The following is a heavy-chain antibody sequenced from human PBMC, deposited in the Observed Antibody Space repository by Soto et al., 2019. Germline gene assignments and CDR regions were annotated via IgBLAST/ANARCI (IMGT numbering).Heavy chain of an antibody. D-gene: IGHD4-17*01. J-gene: IGHJ4*02. CDR2: INPSGGST. CDR3: ARDGPMTTVTHDFDY. V-gene: IGHV1-46*01. Sequence: ASVKVSCKASGHTFTSYYMHWVRQAPGQGLEWMGIINPSGGSTSYAQKFQGRVTMTRDTSTSTVYMELSSLRSEDTAVYYCARDGPMTTVTHDFDYWGQGTLVTVSS. CDR1: GHTFTSYY.